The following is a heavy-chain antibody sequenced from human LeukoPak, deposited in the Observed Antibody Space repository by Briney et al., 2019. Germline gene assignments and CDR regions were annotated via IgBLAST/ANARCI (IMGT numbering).Heavy chain of an antibody. CDR2: MNPNSGNT. CDR1: GYTFSSHD. D-gene: IGHD3-22*01. CDR3: ARSPNTYYYDSSGTDY. Sequence: ASVKVSCKASGYTFSSHDIYWVRQAPGQGLEWMGWMNPNSGNTGYAQKFQGRVTMTRNTSISTAYMELSSLRSEDTAVYYCARSPNTYYYDSSGTDYWGQGTLVTVSS. J-gene: IGHJ4*02. V-gene: IGHV1-8*01.